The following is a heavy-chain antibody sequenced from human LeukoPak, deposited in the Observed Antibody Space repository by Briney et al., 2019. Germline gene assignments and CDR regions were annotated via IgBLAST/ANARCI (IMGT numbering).Heavy chain of an antibody. J-gene: IGHJ4*02. CDR1: GGSFSGYY. Sequence: SETLSLTCAVYGGSFSGYYWSWIRQPPGKGLEWIGEINHSGSTNYNPSLKSRVTISVDTSKNQFSLKLSSVTAADTAVYYCARGEAATHLIDYWGQGTLVTVSS. D-gene: IGHD2-15*01. V-gene: IGHV4-34*01. CDR3: ARGEAATHLIDY. CDR2: INHSGST.